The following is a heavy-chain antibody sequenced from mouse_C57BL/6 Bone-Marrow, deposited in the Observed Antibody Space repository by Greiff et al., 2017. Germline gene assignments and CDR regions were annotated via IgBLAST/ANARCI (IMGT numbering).Heavy chain of an antibody. CDR2: IDPEDGET. V-gene: IGHV14-2*01. CDR3: ARPITTDYYFDY. Sequence: EVQRVESGAELVKPGASVKLSCTASGFNIKDYYMHWVKQRTEQGLEWIGRIDPEDGETKYAPKFQGKATITADTSSNTAYLQLSSLTSEDTAVYYCARPITTDYYFDYWGQGTTLTVSS. D-gene: IGHD1-1*01. J-gene: IGHJ2*01. CDR1: GFNIKDYY.